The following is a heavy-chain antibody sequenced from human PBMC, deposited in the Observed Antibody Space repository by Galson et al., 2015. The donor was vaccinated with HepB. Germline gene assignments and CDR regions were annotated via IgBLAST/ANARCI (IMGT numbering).Heavy chain of an antibody. CDR2: IKQDGSEK. V-gene: IGHV3-7*03. Sequence: SLRLSCAAFGFTFSRNWMSWVRQAPGKGLEWVAYIKQDGSEKYYVDSVKGRFTISRDNAKNSLYLQMNSLRAEDTAVYYCARTPYYHDSSGSYYGIGYWGQGTLVTVSS. CDR1: GFTFSRNW. J-gene: IGHJ4*02. D-gene: IGHD3-22*01. CDR3: ARTPYYHDSSGSYYGIGY.